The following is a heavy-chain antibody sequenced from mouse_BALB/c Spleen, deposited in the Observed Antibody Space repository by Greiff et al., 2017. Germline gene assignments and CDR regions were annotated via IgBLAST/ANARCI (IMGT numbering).Heavy chain of an antibody. CDR2: IDPENGDT. J-gene: IGHJ3*01. CDR3: ILYRAWFAY. Sequence: EVKVVESGAELVRSGASVKLSCTASGFNIKDYYMHWVKQRPEQGLEWIGWIDPENGDTEYAPKFQGKATMTADTSSNTAYLQLSSLTSEDTAVYYCILYRAWFAYWGQGTLVTVSA. D-gene: IGHD2-1*01. CDR1: GFNIKDYY. V-gene: IGHV14-4*02.